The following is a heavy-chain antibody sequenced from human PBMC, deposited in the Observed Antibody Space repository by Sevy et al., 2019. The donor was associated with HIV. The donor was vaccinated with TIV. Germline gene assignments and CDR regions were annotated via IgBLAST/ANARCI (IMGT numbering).Heavy chain of an antibody. Sequence: ASVKVSCKAPGQTFSGYYMHWVRQAPGQGPEWMGWINLDSGGTNYAQIFQGRVTMTRDTSISTAYLELSRLRSDDTAVYYCASEVTLRFDYWGQGTQVTVSS. CDR2: INLDSGGT. J-gene: IGHJ4*02. D-gene: IGHD2-21*02. CDR1: GQTFSGYY. V-gene: IGHV1-2*02. CDR3: ASEVTLRFDY.